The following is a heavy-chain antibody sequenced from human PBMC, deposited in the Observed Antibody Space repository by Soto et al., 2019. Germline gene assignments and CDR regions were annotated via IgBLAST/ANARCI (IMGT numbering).Heavy chain of an antibody. J-gene: IGHJ4*02. Sequence: QVQLVQSGAEVKKPGASVKVSCKASGYTFTNYGISWVRQAPGQGLEWMGWISAYNGNTKYAQKVQGRVTMTTDTSPITAYMELRSLISDDAAVYYCAGDSPTVDYWGQGTLCTLAS. CDR1: GYTFTNYG. V-gene: IGHV1-18*01. CDR3: AGDSPTVDY. CDR2: ISAYNGNT.